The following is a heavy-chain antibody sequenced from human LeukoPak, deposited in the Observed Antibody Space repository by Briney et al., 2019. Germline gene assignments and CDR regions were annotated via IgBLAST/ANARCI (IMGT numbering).Heavy chain of an antibody. V-gene: IGHV3-48*01. Sequence: PGGSLRLSCVGSGFTFSSYLMNWVRRAPGKGLEWVAHIRRSRSTIYYADSVKGRFTIPRDDAKNSLYLQMNSLRAEDTAVYYCARIKSDSSGWDEFDHWGQGTLVTVSS. CDR1: GFTFSSYL. J-gene: IGHJ4*02. CDR2: IRRSRSTI. D-gene: IGHD6-19*01. CDR3: ARIKSDSSGWDEFDH.